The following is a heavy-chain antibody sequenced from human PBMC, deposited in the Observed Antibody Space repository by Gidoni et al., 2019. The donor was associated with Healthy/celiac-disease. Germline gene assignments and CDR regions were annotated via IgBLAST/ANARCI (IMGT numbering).Heavy chain of an antibody. CDR1: GFPFDDYA. D-gene: IGHD3-10*01. V-gene: IGHV3-43D*04. CDR3: AKGIFAMVRGTAKMPYYYYYGMDV. CDR2: ISWDGGST. Sequence: EVQLVESGGVVVQPGGSLRLSCSASGFPFDDYAMHWVRQVPGKGLEWVSLISWDGGSTYYADSVKGRFTISRDNSKNSLYLQMNSLRAEDTALYYCAKGIFAMVRGTAKMPYYYYYGMDVWGQGTTVTVSS. J-gene: IGHJ6*02.